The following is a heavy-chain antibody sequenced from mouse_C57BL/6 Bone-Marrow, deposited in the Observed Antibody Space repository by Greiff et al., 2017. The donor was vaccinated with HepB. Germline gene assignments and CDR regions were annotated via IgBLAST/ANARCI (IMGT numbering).Heavy chain of an antibody. CDR2: INYDGSST. D-gene: IGHD1-1*01. CDR3: ARGNYYGSSYNWYFDV. J-gene: IGHJ1*03. Sequence: EVKVVESEGGLVQPGSSMKLSCTASGFTFSDYYMAWVRQVPEKGLEWVANINYDGSSTYYLDSLKSRFIISRDNAKNILYLQMSSLKSEDTATYYCARGNYYGSSYNWYFDVWGTGTTVTVSS. V-gene: IGHV5-16*01. CDR1: GFTFSDYY.